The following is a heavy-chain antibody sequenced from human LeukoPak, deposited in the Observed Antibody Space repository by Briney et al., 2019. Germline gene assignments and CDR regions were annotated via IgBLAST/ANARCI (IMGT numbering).Heavy chain of an antibody. J-gene: IGHJ4*02. CDR2: ISYDGSNK. D-gene: IGHD5-12*01. Sequence: PGGSLRLSCAASGFTFSSYAMHWVRQAPGKGLEWVAVISYDGSNKYYADSVKGRFTISRDNSKNTLYLQMNSLRAEDTAVYYCAKVGYSGYIPSLDYWGQGTLVTVSS. V-gene: IGHV3-30*04. CDR3: AKVGYSGYIPSLDY. CDR1: GFTFSSYA.